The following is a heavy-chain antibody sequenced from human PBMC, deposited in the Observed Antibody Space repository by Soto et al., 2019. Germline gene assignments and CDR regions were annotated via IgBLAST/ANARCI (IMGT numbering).Heavy chain of an antibody. CDR2: ISSDGSNK. Sequence: GGSLRLSYAASGFTFSNYGMHWVRQAPGKGLEWVARISSDGSNKYYADSVKGRFTISRDNSKNTLYLQMNSLSAEDTAVYYCAKDGYTYGAADFWGQGTLVTVSS. J-gene: IGHJ4*02. CDR1: GFTFSNYG. CDR3: AKDGYTYGAADF. D-gene: IGHD5-18*01. V-gene: IGHV3-30*18.